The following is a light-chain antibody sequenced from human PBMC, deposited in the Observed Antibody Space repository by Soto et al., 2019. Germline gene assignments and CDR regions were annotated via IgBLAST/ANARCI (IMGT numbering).Light chain of an antibody. Sequence: EILLTQSPDTLSLSPRERATLSCRAAQSVGTRLAWYQHKTGQAPRLLISGASSRATGIPDRFTGSGSETSFTLTISILEPEDFALYYCQHYQSGHPITFGQGTRLEIK. CDR1: QSVGTR. V-gene: IGKV3-20*01. CDR2: GAS. J-gene: IGKJ5*01. CDR3: QHYQSGHPIT.